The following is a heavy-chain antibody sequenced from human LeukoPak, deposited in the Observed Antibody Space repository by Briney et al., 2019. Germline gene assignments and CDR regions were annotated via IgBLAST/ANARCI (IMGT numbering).Heavy chain of an antibody. CDR3: AREYYCSSTSCTYYYYYGMDV. CDR1: GYTFTSYG. D-gene: IGHD2-2*01. J-gene: IGHJ6*02. Sequence: GASVKVSCKASGYTFTSYGISWVRQAPGQGLEWMGWISAYNGNTNYAQKLQGRVTMTTDTSTSTAYMDLRSLRSDDTAVYYCAREYYCSSTSCTYYYYYGMDVWGQGTTVTVSS. CDR2: ISAYNGNT. V-gene: IGHV1-18*01.